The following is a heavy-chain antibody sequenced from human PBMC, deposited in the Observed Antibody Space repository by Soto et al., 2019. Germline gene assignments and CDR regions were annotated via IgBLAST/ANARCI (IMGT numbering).Heavy chain of an antibody. CDR2: ISSSTSYV. CDR3: ARDPSEGRVGNWFES. D-gene: IGHD2-2*01. V-gene: IGHV3-21*01. J-gene: IGHJ5*01. CDR1: GFTFSRYG. Sequence: GGSLRLSCAASGFTFSRYGMNWLRQAPGKGLEWVASISSSTSYVYYADSVKGRFSTSRDNAKNILYLEMYALRTEDTAVYYCARDPSEGRVGNWFESWGQGPLVTVSS.